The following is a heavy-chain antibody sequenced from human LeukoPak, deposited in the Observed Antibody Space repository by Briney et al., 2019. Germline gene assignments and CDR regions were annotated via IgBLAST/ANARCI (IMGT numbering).Heavy chain of an antibody. V-gene: IGHV4-39*01. J-gene: IGHJ4*02. D-gene: IGHD2-2*01. CDR2: IYYSGST. Sequence: SETLSLTCTVSGGSISSYYWGWIRQPPGKGLEWIGSIYYSGSTYYNPSLKSRVTISVDTSKNQFSLKLSSVTAADTAVYYCARRELGYCSSTSCHSRGSYYFDYWGQGTLVTVSS. CDR3: ARRELGYCSSTSCHSRGSYYFDY. CDR1: GGSISSYY.